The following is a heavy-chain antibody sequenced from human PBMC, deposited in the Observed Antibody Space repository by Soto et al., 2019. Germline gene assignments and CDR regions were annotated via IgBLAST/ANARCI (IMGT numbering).Heavy chain of an antibody. J-gene: IGHJ4*02. CDR1: GGSISSNY. CDR3: ARYRREAVAGYTLDN. D-gene: IGHD6-13*01. CDR2: VYNSGST. Sequence: SETLSLTCTVSGGSISSNYWTWIRQPPGKGLEWIGYVYNSGSTNYNPSLKSRVTISEDTSKSQFSLKVNSMTAADAAVYYCARYRREAVAGYTLDNWGQGILVTVSS. V-gene: IGHV4-59*01.